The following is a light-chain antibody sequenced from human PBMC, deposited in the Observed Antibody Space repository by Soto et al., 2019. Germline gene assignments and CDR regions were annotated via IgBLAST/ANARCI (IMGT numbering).Light chain of an antibody. Sequence: QSVLTQPASVSGSPGQTSTISCTGTSSDIGGYNAVSWYQHHPGKAPKLIIYEVTHRPSGVSDRFSASKSDNTASLTISGLQAEDEADYYCNSFRVSHLYVFGTGTKSPS. CDR1: SSDIGGYNA. CDR2: EVT. V-gene: IGLV2-14*01. CDR3: NSFRVSHLYV. J-gene: IGLJ1*01.